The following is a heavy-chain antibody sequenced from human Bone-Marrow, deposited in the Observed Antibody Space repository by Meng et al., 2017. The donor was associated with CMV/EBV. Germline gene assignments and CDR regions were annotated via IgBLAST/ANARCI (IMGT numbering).Heavy chain of an antibody. CDR2: INPNSGGT. CDR3: ASHRYGDYVDDY. V-gene: IGHV1-2*02. Sequence: ASVKVSCKASGYTFTGYYMHWVRQAPGQGLEWMGWINPNSGGTNHAQKFQGRVTMTRDTSKNQFSLKLSSVTAADTAVYYCASHRYGDYVDDYWGQGTLVTVSS. D-gene: IGHD4-17*01. CDR1: GYTFTGYY. J-gene: IGHJ4*02.